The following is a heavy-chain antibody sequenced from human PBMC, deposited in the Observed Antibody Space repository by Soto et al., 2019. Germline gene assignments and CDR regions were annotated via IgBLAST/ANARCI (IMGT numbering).Heavy chain of an antibody. CDR1: GAFIIRSSFY. J-gene: IGHJ5*02. D-gene: IGHD2-2*02. CDR2: IYYSGIT. Sequence: PSETLSLTCSVSGAFIIRSSFYWGWIRQPPGKGLEWIGAIYYSGITYYNLSLKSRVTVSVDTSKNQFSLKLTSVTAADTAVYYCARSPVVPASIAAWGQGTLVTVSS. CDR3: ARSPVVPASIAA. V-gene: IGHV4-39*01.